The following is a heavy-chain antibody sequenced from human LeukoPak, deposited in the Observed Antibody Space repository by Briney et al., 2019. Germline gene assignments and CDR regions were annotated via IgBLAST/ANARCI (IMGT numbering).Heavy chain of an antibody. Sequence: PGGSLRLSCSASGFTFSSYAMHWVRQAPGKGLEYVSAISSDGGSTYYPDSVKGRFTMSRDNSKNTLYLQMSSLRAEDTAVYYCVKDYRRWGNYFDHWGQGTLVTVSS. CDR3: VKDYRRWGNYFDH. CDR2: ISSDGGST. J-gene: IGHJ4*02. D-gene: IGHD3-16*01. CDR1: GFTFSSYA. V-gene: IGHV3-64D*06.